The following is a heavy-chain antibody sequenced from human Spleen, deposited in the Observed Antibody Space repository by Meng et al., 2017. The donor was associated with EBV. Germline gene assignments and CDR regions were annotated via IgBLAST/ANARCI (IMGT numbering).Heavy chain of an antibody. J-gene: IGHJ4*02. D-gene: IGHD4-17*01. V-gene: IGHV4-39*06. Sequence: RLQLPEWGPGLVKPSEPLSLTCTVSGGSISPGGSYWGWIRQPPGKGLEWIGDINHSGITNYNPSLKSRVTISADTSKNQFSLKMTSVTAADTALYYCAGGRGLPNYWGQGTLVTVSS. CDR2: INHSGIT. CDR1: GGSISPGGSY. CDR3: AGGRGLPNY.